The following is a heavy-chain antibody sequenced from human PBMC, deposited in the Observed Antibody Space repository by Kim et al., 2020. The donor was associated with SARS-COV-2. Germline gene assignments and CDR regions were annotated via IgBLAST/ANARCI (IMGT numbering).Heavy chain of an antibody. J-gene: IGHJ4*02. D-gene: IGHD6-19*01. CDR2: IYPGDSDT. Sequence: GESLKISCKGSGYSFTSYWIGWVRQMPGKGLEWMGIIYPGDSDTRYSPSFQGQVTISADKSISTAYLQWSSLKASDTAMYYCARHASTSGWYFETKDYWGQGTLVTVSS. CDR3: ARHASTSGWYFETKDY. CDR1: GYSFTSYW. V-gene: IGHV5-51*01.